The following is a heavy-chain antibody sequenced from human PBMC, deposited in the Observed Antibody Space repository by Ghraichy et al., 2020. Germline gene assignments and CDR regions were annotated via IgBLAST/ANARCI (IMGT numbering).Heavy chain of an antibody. Sequence: SETLSLTCAVYGGSFSGYYWSWIRQPSGKGLEWIGEINHSGSTNYNPSLKSRVTISVDTSKNQFSLKLSSVTAADTAVYYCARGSGKYSSSWYDRVEAFDIWGQGTMVTVSS. CDR3: ARGSGKYSSSWYDRVEAFDI. J-gene: IGHJ3*02. CDR2: INHSGST. CDR1: GGSFSGYY. D-gene: IGHD6-13*01. V-gene: IGHV4-34*01.